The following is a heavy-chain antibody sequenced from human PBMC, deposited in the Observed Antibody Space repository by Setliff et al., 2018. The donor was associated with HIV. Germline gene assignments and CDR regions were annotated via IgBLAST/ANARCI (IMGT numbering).Heavy chain of an antibody. D-gene: IGHD3-16*01. CDR3: ANGFHYGYLFDY. V-gene: IGHV3-30*02. CDR1: GFTFSNYG. Sequence: GGSLRLSCAASGFTFSNYGMHWVRQAPGKGLEWVAFIRYDGREKYYVDSVKGRFTISRDNAKNSLYLQMNSLRAEDTAVYYCANGFHYGYLFDYWGQGTLVTVSS. J-gene: IGHJ4*02. CDR2: IRYDGREK.